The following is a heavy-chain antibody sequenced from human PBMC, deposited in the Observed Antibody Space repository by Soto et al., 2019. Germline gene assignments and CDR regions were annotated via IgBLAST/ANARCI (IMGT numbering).Heavy chain of an antibody. V-gene: IGHV3-64*01. CDR2: ISSNGGST. J-gene: IGHJ6*03. Sequence: GGSLRLSCAASGFTFSSYAMHWVRQAPGKGLEYVSAISSNGGSTYYANSVKGRFTISRDNSKNTLYLQMGSLRAEDMAVYYCARGGYSYGPRILHYYYYMDVWGKGTTVTVSS. D-gene: IGHD5-18*01. CDR1: GFTFSSYA. CDR3: ARGGYSYGPRILHYYYYMDV.